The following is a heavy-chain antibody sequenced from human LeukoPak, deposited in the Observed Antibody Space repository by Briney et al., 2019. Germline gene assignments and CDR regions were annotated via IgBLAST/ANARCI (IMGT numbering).Heavy chain of an antibody. V-gene: IGHV1-18*01. CDR3: ARDWPVRGVIVYYFDY. Sequence: ASVKVSCKASGYTFTSYGISWVRQAPGQGLEWMGWISTYNGDTDYAQKLQGRVTMTTDTSTSTAYMELSSLRSEDTAVYYCARDWPVRGVIVYYFDYWGQGTLVTVSS. CDR1: GYTFTSYG. CDR2: ISTYNGDT. J-gene: IGHJ4*02. D-gene: IGHD3-10*01.